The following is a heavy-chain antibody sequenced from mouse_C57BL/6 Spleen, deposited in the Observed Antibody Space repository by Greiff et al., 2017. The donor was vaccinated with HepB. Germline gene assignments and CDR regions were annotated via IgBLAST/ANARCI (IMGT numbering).Heavy chain of an antibody. CDR1: GYTFTSYW. CDR2: IYPGSGST. V-gene: IGHV1-55*01. CDR3: ARDYYGSWGYFDY. Sequence: QVHVKQPGAELVKPGASVKMSCKASGYTFTSYWITWVKQRPGQGLEWIGDIYPGSGSTNYNEKFKSKATLTVDTSSSTAYMQLSSLTSEDSAVYYCARDYYGSWGYFDYWGQGTTLTVSS. J-gene: IGHJ2*01. D-gene: IGHD1-1*01.